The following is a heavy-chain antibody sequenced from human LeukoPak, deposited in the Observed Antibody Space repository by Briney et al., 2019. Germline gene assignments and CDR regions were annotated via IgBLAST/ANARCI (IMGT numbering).Heavy chain of an antibody. D-gene: IGHD3-16*01. J-gene: IGHJ3*02. CDR2: INQDGSGK. CDR3: ARDPYDTNAYGAFDI. Sequence: GGSLRLSCVASGFTFTDHSMHWVRQAPGKGLEWVANINQDGSGKEYVDSVKGRFTISRDNAKNSLFLQMNNLRAEDMAVYYCARDPYDTNAYGAFDIWGQGTMVTVSS. V-gene: IGHV3-7*01. CDR1: GFTFTDHS.